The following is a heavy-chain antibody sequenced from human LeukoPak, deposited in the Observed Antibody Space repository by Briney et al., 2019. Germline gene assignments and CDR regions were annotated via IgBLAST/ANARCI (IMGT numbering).Heavy chain of an antibody. D-gene: IGHD3-3*01. J-gene: IGHJ4*02. V-gene: IGHV4-59*08. Sequence: SETLSLTCTVSGGSISSYYWTWIRQPPGKGLEWIGYIYYSGSTNYNPSLKSRVTISVDASKNQFSLKLNSVTAADTAVYYCATSLWSVYYFAYWGQTILVTVCS. CDR3: ATSLWSVYYFAY. CDR1: GGSISSYY. CDR2: IYYSGST.